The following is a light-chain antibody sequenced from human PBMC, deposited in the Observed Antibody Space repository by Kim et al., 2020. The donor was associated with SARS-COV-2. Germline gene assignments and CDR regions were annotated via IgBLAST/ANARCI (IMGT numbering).Light chain of an antibody. CDR2: KAS. CDR1: QSISSW. Sequence: ASIGDRITITCRDSQSISSWLAWYQQKPGKPPKLQIYKASSLESGVPSRFSGSASGTEFTLTISSLQPDDFATYYCQQYNSYPWTFGQGTKVDIK. J-gene: IGKJ1*01. V-gene: IGKV1-5*03. CDR3: QQYNSYPWT.